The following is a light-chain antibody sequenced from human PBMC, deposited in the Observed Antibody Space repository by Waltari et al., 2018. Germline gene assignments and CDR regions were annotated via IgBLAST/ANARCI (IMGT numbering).Light chain of an antibody. J-gene: IGKJ2*02. CDR2: WAS. CDR1: ESVIYDSDNKNY. V-gene: IGKV4-1*01. Sequence: DIVMTQSPDSLAVSLGERATINCKSSESVIYDSDNKNYLAWDQQKPGQPPKLLIHWASSRESGVPDRFSGSGSGTDFTLTISSLQAEDVAVYYCQQYLSAPRTFGQGTVLEIK. CDR3: QQYLSAPRT.